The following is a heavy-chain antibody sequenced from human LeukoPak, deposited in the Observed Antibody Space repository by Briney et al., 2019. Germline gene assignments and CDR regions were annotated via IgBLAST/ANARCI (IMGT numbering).Heavy chain of an antibody. CDR2: IYYSGST. CDR3: AVNSTKHTFDI. J-gene: IGHJ3*02. V-gene: IGHV4-39*07. CDR1: GGSISSSSYY. Sequence: SETLSLTCTVSGGSISSSSYYWGWIRQPPGKGLEWIGSIYYSGSTNYNPSLKSRVTISVDTSKNQFSLELSSESAADTAVYYCAVNSTKHTFDIWGQGTMVTVSS. D-gene: IGHD1-1*01.